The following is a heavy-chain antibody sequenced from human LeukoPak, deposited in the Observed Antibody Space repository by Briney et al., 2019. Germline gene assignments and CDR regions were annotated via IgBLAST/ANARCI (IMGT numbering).Heavy chain of an antibody. V-gene: IGHV3-23*01. J-gene: IGHJ5*02. CDR1: GFTFSTSA. D-gene: IGHD2-2*01. Sequence: GGSLRLSWAASGFTFSTSAMSWVRQAPGKGLEWVSGISRTAYNTDYADSAKGRFTISRDNSKNTLYLQMNSLRAEDTAVYYCAKDRSTSCYLCGGFDTWGQGTLVTVSS. CDR3: AKDRSTSCYLCGGFDT. CDR2: ISRTAYNT.